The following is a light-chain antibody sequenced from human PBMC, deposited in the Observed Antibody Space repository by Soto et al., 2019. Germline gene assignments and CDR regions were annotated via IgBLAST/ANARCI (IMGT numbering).Light chain of an antibody. V-gene: IGLV2-11*01. Sequence: QSALTQPRSVSGSPGQSVTISCTGTSSDVGSYNYVSWYQQHPGKAPQVIIYDVSKRPAGVPDRFSGSKSGSTASLTISGLQAADESDYYCSSFAGRATVVFGGGTKLTVL. CDR3: SSFAGRATVV. CDR2: DVS. CDR1: SSDVGSYNY. J-gene: IGLJ2*01.